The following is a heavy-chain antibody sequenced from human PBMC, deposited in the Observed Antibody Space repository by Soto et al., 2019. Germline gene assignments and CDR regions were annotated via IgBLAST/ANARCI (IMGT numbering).Heavy chain of an antibody. Sequence: QVQLQESGPGLVKPSQTLSLTCTVSGGSINNVNYYWSWIRQSPDKGLEWIGHIYNGGTTYNNPSLTRRVIRSVDTSNNPCSLKLSSGSAADTAVYSCARGPSGDKVDYGGQGTLVTFSS. D-gene: IGHD7-27*01. CDR3: ARGPSGDKVDY. CDR2: IYNGGTT. CDR1: GGSINNVNYY. V-gene: IGHV4-30-4*08. J-gene: IGHJ4*02.